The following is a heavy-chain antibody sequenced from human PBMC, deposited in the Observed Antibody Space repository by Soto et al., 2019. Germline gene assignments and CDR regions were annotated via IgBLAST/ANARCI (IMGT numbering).Heavy chain of an antibody. CDR1: GNTFTSYD. CDR2: INPNSGNI. D-gene: IGHD3-10*01. Sequence: GASVKVSCKASGNTFTSYDINWVRQATGHGLEGMGWINPNSGNIGYAQKFQGRVTMTRDTAIRTAYMEVSRLRSDDTAVYYCARGRASGSYYLLDYGGQGTLATGSS. J-gene: IGHJ4*02. V-gene: IGHV1-8*01. CDR3: ARGRASGSYYLLDY.